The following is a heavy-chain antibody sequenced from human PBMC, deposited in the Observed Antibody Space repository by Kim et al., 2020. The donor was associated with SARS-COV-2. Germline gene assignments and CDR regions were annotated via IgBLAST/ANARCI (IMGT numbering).Heavy chain of an antibody. V-gene: IGHV4-39*07. D-gene: IGHD3-22*01. J-gene: IGHJ4*02. CDR3: AREAGSSGYYRDY. Sequence: YNPALKGRVPISGDTSTNQFSLKLSSVTAADTAVYYCAREAGSSGYYRDYWGQGTLVTVSS.